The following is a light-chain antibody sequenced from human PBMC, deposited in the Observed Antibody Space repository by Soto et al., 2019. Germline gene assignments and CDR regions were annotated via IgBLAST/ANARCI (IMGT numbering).Light chain of an antibody. CDR3: QQYGSSYPWT. CDR1: QSVGSN. CDR2: GAS. V-gene: IGKV3-20*01. J-gene: IGKJ1*01. Sequence: EIVMTQSPDTLSVSPGERATLSCRASQSVGSNLAWYQQKPGQAPRLLIYGASSRATGIPDRFSGSGSGTDFTLTIRRLEPEDFAVYYCQQYGSSYPWTFGQGTKVDI.